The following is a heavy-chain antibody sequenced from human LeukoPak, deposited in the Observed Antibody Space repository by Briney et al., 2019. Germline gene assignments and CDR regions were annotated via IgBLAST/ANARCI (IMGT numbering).Heavy chain of an antibody. J-gene: IGHJ6*02. CDR3: ARVVGAGYYGMDV. CDR2: ISGSGGST. CDR1: GFTFSSYA. V-gene: IGHV3-23*01. Sequence: GGSLRLSCAASGFTFSSYAMTWVRQAPGKRLEWVSAISGSGGSTYYADSVKGRFTISRDNSKNTLYLQMNSLRAEDTAVYYCARVVGAGYYGMDVWGQGTTVTVSS. D-gene: IGHD1-26*01.